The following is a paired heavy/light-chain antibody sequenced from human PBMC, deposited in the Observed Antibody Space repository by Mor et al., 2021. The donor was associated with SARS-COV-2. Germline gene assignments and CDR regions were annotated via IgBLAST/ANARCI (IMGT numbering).Light chain of an antibody. J-gene: IGLJ3*02. Sequence: QSALTQPRSVSGSPGQSVTISCTGTSSDVGGYNYVSWYQQHPGKAPKLMIYDVSKRPSGVPDRFSGSKSGNTASLTISGLQAEDEADYYCCSYAGSYTNWVFGGGTKLTVL. CDR3: CSYAGSYTNWV. CDR2: DVS. CDR1: SSDVGGYNY. V-gene: IGLV2-11*01.
Heavy chain of an antibody. J-gene: IGHJ6*03. CDR3: ARDRGIAAVGTPQDPRRYYYYYYMDV. V-gene: IGHV1-18*04. CDR2: ISAYNGNR. Sequence: QVQLVQSGAEVKKPGASVKVSCKASGYTFTSYGISWVRQAPGQGLEWMGWISAYNGNRNYAEKVQGRVTMTTDTSTSTAYMELRSLRSDDTAVYYCARDRGIAAVGTPQDPRRYYYYYYMDVWGKGTTVTVSS. CDR1: GYTFTSYG. D-gene: IGHD6-13*01.